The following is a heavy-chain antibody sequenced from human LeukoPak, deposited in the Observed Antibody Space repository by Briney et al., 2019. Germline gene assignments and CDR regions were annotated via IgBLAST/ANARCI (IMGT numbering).Heavy chain of an antibody. V-gene: IGHV3-53*04. CDR1: GFTVSTNC. J-gene: IGHJ4*02. D-gene: IGHD5-18*01. Sequence: GGSLRLSCAASGFTVSTNCMTWVRQAPGKGLEWVSTIYSGGTTYYADSVMGRFTISRHNSRNTLSLPMNSLRAEDTAVYYCARVDTVMAHYFDLWGQGTLVTVSS. CDR2: IYSGGTT. CDR3: ARVDTVMAHYFDL.